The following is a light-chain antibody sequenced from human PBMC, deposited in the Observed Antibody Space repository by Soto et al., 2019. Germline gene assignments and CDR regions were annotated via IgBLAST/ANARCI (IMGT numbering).Light chain of an antibody. V-gene: IGKV3-20*01. Sequence: EIVLTQSPDTLSLSPGERATLSCKASRTVSSSYLAWYQQIPGQAPRLLIYAASSRATGIPDRFGGSGSGTDFTLTINRLEPEDFAVYYCQQNGRTFGQGTKVEIK. J-gene: IGKJ1*01. CDR2: AAS. CDR1: RTVSSSY. CDR3: QQNGRT.